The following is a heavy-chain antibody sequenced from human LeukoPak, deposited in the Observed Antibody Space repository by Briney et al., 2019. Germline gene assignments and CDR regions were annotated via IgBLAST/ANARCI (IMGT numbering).Heavy chain of an antibody. D-gene: IGHD2-2*01. V-gene: IGHV4-4*07. CDR1: GGSISSYY. Sequence: PSETLSLTCTVSGGSISSYYWSWIRQPAGKGLEWIGRIYTSGSTNYNPSLKSRGTMSVDTSKNQFSLKLSSVTAADTAVYYCARDHGGYCSSTSCYWGYYYYYGMDVWGQGTTVTVSS. J-gene: IGHJ6*02. CDR2: IYTSGST. CDR3: ARDHGGYCSSTSCYWGYYYYYGMDV.